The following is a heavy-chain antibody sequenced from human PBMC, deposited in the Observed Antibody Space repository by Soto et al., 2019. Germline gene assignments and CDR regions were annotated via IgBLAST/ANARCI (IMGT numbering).Heavy chain of an antibody. D-gene: IGHD2-2*01. J-gene: IGHJ6*02. V-gene: IGHV1-69*13. CDR3: ATTLPCSTSCYRSYYYYYYGMDV. CDR2: IIPIFGTA. CDR1: GGTFSSYA. Sequence: SVKFSCKASGGTFSSYAISWVRQAPGQGLEWMGGIIPIFGTANYAQKFQGRVTITADESTSTAYMELSSLRSEDTAVYYCATTLPCSTSCYRSYYYYYYGMDVWGQGTTVTVSS.